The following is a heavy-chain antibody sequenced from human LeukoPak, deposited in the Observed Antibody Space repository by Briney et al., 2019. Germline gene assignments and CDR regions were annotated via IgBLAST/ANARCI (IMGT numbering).Heavy chain of an antibody. V-gene: IGHV3-23*01. CDR2: ISGTGSRT. Sequence: GGSLILSCAASGFTFSSYAMNWVRQAPGKGLEWVSAISGTGSRTYYADSVKGRFTISRDNSKKTLYLQMNSLRDEDTAIYYCARVVVSSSSDYFDYWGQGTLVIVSS. D-gene: IGHD6-6*01. CDR3: ARVVVSSSSDYFDY. CDR1: GFTFSSYA. J-gene: IGHJ4*02.